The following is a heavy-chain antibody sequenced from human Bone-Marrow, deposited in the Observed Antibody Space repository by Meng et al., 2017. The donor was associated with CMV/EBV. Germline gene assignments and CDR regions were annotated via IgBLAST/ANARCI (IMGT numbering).Heavy chain of an antibody. CDR1: GFTFSSYG. D-gene: IGHD2-15*01. CDR2: IWYDGSNK. J-gene: IGHJ5*02. V-gene: IGHV3-33*06. Sequence: GESLKISCAASGFTFSSYGMHWVRQAPGKGLEWVAVIWYDGSNKYYADSVKGRFTISRDNSKNTLYLQMNSLRAEDTAVYYCAKAERAAGWFDPWGQGTLVTVSS. CDR3: AKAERAAGWFDP.